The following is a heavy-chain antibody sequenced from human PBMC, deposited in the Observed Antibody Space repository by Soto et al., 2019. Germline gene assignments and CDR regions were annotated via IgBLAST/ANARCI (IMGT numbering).Heavy chain of an antibody. V-gene: IGHV3-9*01. D-gene: IGHD3-16*01. CDR1: GFIFDEYA. J-gene: IGHJ6*02. CDR3: AKDIIWGGVVDDSGIAV. CDR2: ISWNSGTT. Sequence: EMQLVESGGGLVQPGRSLRLSCAAPGFIFDEYAMYWVRQAPGKGLEWVSGISWNSGTTGYADSVKGRFTISRDNAKNSLDLQMKSLRVEDKGLCYCAKDIIWGGVVDDSGIAVSAHATRVTVSS.